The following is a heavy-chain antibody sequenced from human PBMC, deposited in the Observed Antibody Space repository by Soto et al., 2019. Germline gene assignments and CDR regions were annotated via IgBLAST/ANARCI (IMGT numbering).Heavy chain of an antibody. D-gene: IGHD3-3*01. V-gene: IGHV4-39*01. Sequence: SETLSLTCTVSGGSISSSSYYWGWIRQPPGKGLEWIGSIYYSGSTYYNPSLKSRVTISVDTSKNQFSLKLSSVTAADTAVYYCARKPNYDFDDYWGQGTLVTVSS. CDR3: ARKPNYDFDDY. J-gene: IGHJ4*02. CDR1: GGSISSSSYY. CDR2: IYYSGST.